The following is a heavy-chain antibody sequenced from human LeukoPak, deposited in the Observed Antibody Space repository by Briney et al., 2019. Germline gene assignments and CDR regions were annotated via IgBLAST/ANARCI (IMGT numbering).Heavy chain of an antibody. CDR2: IYYSGST. CDR3: ARDMISGYYSDAFDI. V-gene: IGHV4-61*01. D-gene: IGHD3-22*01. J-gene: IGHJ3*02. Sequence: SETLSLTCTVSGGSVSSGSYYWSWIRQPPGKGLEWIGYIYYSGSTNYNPSLKSLVTISVDTSKNQFSLKLSSVTAADTAVYYCARDMISGYYSDAFDIWAKGQWSPSLQ. CDR1: GGSVSSGSYY.